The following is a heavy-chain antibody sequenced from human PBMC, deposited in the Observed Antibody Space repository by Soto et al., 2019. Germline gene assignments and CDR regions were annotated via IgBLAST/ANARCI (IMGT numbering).Heavy chain of an antibody. D-gene: IGHD3-22*01. CDR1: GFTFSSYA. CDR3: AKDGQRTMIVVVITEGTFDY. V-gene: IGHV3-23*01. Sequence: GGSLRLSCAASGFTFSSYAMSWVRQAPGKGLEWVSAISGSGGSTYYADSVKGRFTISRDNSKNTLYLQMNSLRAEDTAVYYCAKDGQRTMIVVVITEGTFDYWGQGTLVTVSS. CDR2: ISGSGGST. J-gene: IGHJ4*02.